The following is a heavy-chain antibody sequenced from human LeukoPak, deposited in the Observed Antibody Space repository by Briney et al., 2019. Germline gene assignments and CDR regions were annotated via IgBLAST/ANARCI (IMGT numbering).Heavy chain of an antibody. CDR2: INHSRST. Sequence: PSETLSLTCAVYGGSFSGYYWSWIRQPPGKGLEWIGEINHSRSTNYNPSLKSRVTISVDTSKNQFSLKLSSVTAADTAVYYCARASRVYDLDYWGQGTLVTVSS. CDR1: GGSFSGYY. D-gene: IGHD5/OR15-5a*01. J-gene: IGHJ4*02. V-gene: IGHV4-34*01. CDR3: ARASRVYDLDY.